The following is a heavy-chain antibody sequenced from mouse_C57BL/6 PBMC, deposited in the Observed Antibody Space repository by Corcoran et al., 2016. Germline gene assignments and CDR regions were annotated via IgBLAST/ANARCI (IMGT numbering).Heavy chain of an antibody. J-gene: IGHJ3*01. CDR1: GYTFTTYG. V-gene: IGHV9-3*01. CDR3: ARGEDSSGRSFFAY. CDR2: INTYSGVP. Sequence: QIQLVQSGPELKKPGETVKISCKASGYTFTTYGMSWVKQAPGKGLKWMGWINTYSGVPTYADDFKGRFAFSLETSASTAYLQINNLKNEDTATYFCARGEDSSGRSFFAYWGQGTLVTVSA. D-gene: IGHD3-2*02.